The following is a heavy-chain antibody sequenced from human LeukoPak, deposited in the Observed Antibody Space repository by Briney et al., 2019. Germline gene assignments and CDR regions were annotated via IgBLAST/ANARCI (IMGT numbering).Heavy chain of an antibody. CDR3: ATYFYGEYGSYYFDY. D-gene: IGHD4-17*01. V-gene: IGHV4-4*02. Sequence: PSGTLSLTCAVSGAFITNSHWWSWARQPPGKGLEWIGEIYHSGTTNYNPSLQSRVTMSVDKSKNQFSLKLSSVTAADTAVYYCATYFYGEYGSYYFDYCGQGTLVTVSS. CDR1: GAFITNSHW. CDR2: IYHSGTT. J-gene: IGHJ4*02.